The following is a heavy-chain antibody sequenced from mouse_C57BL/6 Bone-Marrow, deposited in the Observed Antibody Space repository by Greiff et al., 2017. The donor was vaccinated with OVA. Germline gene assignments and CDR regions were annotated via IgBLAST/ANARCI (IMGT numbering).Heavy chain of an antibody. V-gene: IGHV1-39*01. CDR3: ASTGTLFAY. D-gene: IGHD4-1*02. CDR2: SNPNYGTT. CDR1: GYAFPYDN. J-gene: IGHJ3*01. Sequence: EVQLQQSGPELVKPGASVKISCKASGYAFPYDNMNWVKQSHGKSLEWIGVSNPNYGTTSYNQKFKGKATLTVDQSSSTAYMQLNSLTSEDSAVYSCASTGTLFAYWGQGTLVTVSA.